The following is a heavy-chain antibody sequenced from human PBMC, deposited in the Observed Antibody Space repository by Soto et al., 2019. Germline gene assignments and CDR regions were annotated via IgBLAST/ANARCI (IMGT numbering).Heavy chain of an antibody. CDR3: AKDPGSSGWLYDYFDY. Sequence: GASVKVSCKASGYTFTSYGISWVRQAPGQGLEWMGWISAYNGNTNYAQKLQGRVTMTTDTSTSTAYMELRSLRSDDTAVYYCAKDPGSSGWLYDYFDYWGQGTLVTVSS. D-gene: IGHD6-19*01. V-gene: IGHV1-18*01. CDR1: GYTFTSYG. J-gene: IGHJ4*02. CDR2: ISAYNGNT.